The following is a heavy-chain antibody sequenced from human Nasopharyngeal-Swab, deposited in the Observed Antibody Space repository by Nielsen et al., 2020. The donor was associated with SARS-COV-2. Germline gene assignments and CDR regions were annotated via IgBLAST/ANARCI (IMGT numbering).Heavy chain of an antibody. CDR2: TYYRSKWYN. CDR3: ARGEDGGFDDAFDI. D-gene: IGHD3-10*01. J-gene: IGHJ3*02. CDR1: GDSVSRKSAA. Sequence: SQTLSLTCAISGDSVSRKSAAWNWIRQSPSRGLEWLGRTYYRSKWYNDYAVSVKCRITINPDTSKNQFSLQLNSVTPEDTAVYYCARGEDGGFDDAFDIWGQGTMVTVSS. V-gene: IGHV6-1*01.